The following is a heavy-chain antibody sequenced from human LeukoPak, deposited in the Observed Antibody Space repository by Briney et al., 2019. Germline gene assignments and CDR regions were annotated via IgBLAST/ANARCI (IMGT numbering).Heavy chain of an antibody. V-gene: IGHV1-69*13. D-gene: IGHD2-15*01. CDR2: IIPIFGTA. Sequence: SVKVSCKASGGTFSSYAISWVRQAPGQGLEWMGGIIPIFGTANYAQKFQGRVTITADESTSTAYMELSSLRSEDTAVYYCARDRPRCSGGSCYPYYYYGMDVWGQGTTVTVS. CDR1: GGTFSSYA. CDR3: ARDRPRCSGGSCYPYYYYGMDV. J-gene: IGHJ6*02.